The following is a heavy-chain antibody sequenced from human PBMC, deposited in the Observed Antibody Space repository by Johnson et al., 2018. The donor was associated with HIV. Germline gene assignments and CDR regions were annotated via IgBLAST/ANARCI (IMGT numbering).Heavy chain of an antibody. J-gene: IGHJ3*02. CDR3: AKLRSGSYAVDAFDI. CDR2: ISYDGSNK. CDR1: GFSVSSNY. V-gene: IGHV3-30*18. Sequence: QVQLVESGGGLVQPGGSLRLSCAASGFSVSSNYMTWVRQAPGKGLEWVAVISYDGSNKYYADSVKGRFTISRDNSKNTLYLQMNSLRAEDTAVYYCAKLRSGSYAVDAFDIWGQGTMVTVSS. D-gene: IGHD1-26*01.